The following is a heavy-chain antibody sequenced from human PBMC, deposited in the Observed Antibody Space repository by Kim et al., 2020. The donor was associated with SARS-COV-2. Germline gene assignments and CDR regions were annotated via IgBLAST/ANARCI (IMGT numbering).Heavy chain of an antibody. CDR3: ARSPVDGTWYYYYGMEV. CDR2: IYYSGST. Sequence: SETLSLTCTVSGGSVSSGSYYWSWIRQPPGKGLEWIGYIYYSGSTNYNPSLKSRVTISVDTSKNQFSLKLSSVTAADTAVYYCARSPVDGTWYYYYGMEVWGQGTTVTVSS. CDR1: GGSVSSGSYY. J-gene: IGHJ6*02. D-gene: IGHD6-19*01. V-gene: IGHV4-61*01.